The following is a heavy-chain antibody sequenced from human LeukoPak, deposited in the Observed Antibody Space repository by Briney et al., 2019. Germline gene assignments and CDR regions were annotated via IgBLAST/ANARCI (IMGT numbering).Heavy chain of an antibody. V-gene: IGHV4-61*01. Sequence: SETLSLTCTVSGGSVSSGSYYWSWIRQPPGKGLEWIGYIYYSGSTNYNPSLKSRVTISVDTSKNQFSLKLSSVTAADTAVYHCAREAMYSYGNNFDYWGRGTLVTVSS. J-gene: IGHJ4*02. CDR1: GGSVSSGSYY. CDR2: IYYSGST. CDR3: AREAMYSYGNNFDY. D-gene: IGHD5-18*01.